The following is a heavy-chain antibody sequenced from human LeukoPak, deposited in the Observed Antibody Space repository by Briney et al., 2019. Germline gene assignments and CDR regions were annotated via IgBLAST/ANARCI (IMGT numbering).Heavy chain of an antibody. Sequence: ASVKVSCKTSGYSSTAYYMHWVRQAPGHGLEWMGWINPNNGATKYAQEFQGRVTMTRDTSIRTAYLEMTSLRSDDTAMFYCARGSIGDYVDYYYWGQGTLVTVSS. CDR1: GYSSTAYY. CDR2: INPNNGAT. J-gene: IGHJ4*02. V-gene: IGHV1-2*02. CDR3: ARGSIGDYVDYYY. D-gene: IGHD3-16*01.